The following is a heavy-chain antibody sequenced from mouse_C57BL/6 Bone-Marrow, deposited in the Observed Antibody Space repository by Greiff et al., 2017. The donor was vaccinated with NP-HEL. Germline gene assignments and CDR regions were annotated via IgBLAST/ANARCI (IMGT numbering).Heavy chain of an antibody. D-gene: IGHD2-2*01. Sequence: QVQLQQPGAELVMPGASVKLSCKASGYTFTSYWMHWVKQRPGQGLEWIGEIDPSDSYTNYNQKFKGKSTLTVDKSSSTAYMQLSSLTSEDSAVYYCARYGYGEIFDYWGQGTTLTVSS. CDR1: GYTFTSYW. V-gene: IGHV1-69*01. CDR3: ARYGYGEIFDY. CDR2: IDPSDSYT. J-gene: IGHJ2*01.